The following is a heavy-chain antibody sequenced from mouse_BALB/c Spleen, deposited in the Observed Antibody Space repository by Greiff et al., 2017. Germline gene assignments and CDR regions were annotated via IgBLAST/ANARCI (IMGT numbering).Heavy chain of an antibody. Sequence: EVKLMESGPSLVKPSQTLSLTCSVTGDSITSGYWNWIRKFPGNKLEYMGYISYSGSTYYNPSLKSRISITRDTSKNQYYLQLNSVTTEDTATYYCARFDGKRDYWYFDVWGAGTTVTVSS. CDR1: GDSITSGY. J-gene: IGHJ1*01. CDR2: ISYSGST. CDR3: ARFDGKRDYWYFDV. V-gene: IGHV3-8*02. D-gene: IGHD2-1*01.